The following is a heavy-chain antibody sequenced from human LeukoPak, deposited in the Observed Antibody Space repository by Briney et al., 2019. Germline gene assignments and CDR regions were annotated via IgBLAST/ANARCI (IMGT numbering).Heavy chain of an antibody. CDR2: IYYSGST. CDR1: GGSISSSSYY. V-gene: IGHV4-39*07. Sequence: PSETLSLTCTVSGGSISSSSYYWGWIRQPPGKGLEWIGSIYYSGSTYYNPSLKSRVTISVDTSKNQFSLKLSSVTAADTAVYYCARDPRDTYYYDSSGQYFDYWGQGTLVTVSS. D-gene: IGHD3-22*01. CDR3: ARDPRDTYYYDSSGQYFDY. J-gene: IGHJ4*02.